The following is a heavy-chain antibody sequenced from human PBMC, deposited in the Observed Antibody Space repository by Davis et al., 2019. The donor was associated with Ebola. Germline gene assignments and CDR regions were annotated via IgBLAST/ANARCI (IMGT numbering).Heavy chain of an antibody. V-gene: IGHV4-34*01. J-gene: IGHJ5*02. D-gene: IGHD6-19*01. Sequence: EPLKISCAASGFTFSSYWMSWVRQPPGKGLEWIGEINHSGSTNYNPSLKSRVTISVDTSKNQFSLKLSSVTAADTAVYYCARLGGWLVDWFDPWGQGTLVTVSS. CDR2: INHSGST. CDR1: GFTFSSYW. CDR3: ARLGGWLVDWFDP.